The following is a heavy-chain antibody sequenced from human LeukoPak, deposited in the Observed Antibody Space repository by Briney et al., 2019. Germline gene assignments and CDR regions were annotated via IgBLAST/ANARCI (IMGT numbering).Heavy chain of an antibody. J-gene: IGHJ6*03. D-gene: IGHD3-22*01. V-gene: IGHV4-34*01. CDR2: IDQSGTT. CDR1: GGSFSGYY. CDR3: ARGRTPRRTYYYDSSAYFGMDV. Sequence: PSETLSLTCVVYGGSFSGYYWSWIRQPPGKGLEWIGEIDQSGTTNYNPSLKSRVTISVDTSKSQFSLNLSSVTAADTAVYYCARGRTPRRTYYYDSSAYFGMDVWGKGTTVTVSS.